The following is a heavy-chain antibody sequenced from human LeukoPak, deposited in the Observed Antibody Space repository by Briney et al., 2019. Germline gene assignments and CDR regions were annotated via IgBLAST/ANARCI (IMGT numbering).Heavy chain of an antibody. V-gene: IGHV4-34*01. CDR2: INHSGST. CDR1: GGSFSGYY. J-gene: IGHJ4*02. Sequence: SETLSLTCAVYGGSFSGYYWSWIRQPPGKGPEWIGEINHSGSTNYNPSLKSRVTISVDTSKNQFSLKLSSVTAADTAVYYCARGWRIGFDTARRRGQSYFDYWGQGTLVTVSS. D-gene: IGHD6-6*01. CDR3: ARGWRIGFDTARRRGQSYFDY.